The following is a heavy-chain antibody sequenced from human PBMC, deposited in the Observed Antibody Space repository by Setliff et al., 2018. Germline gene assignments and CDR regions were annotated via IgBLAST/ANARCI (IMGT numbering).Heavy chain of an antibody. Sequence: SVKVSCKASGGTFGSSAISWVRQAPGQGLEWMGGIIPIFGTANYAQKFQGRVTITADESTSTAYMELSSLRSEDTAVYYCARDSRGLVPAAIEGSYYYYGMDVWGQGTTVTVSS. D-gene: IGHD2-2*02. V-gene: IGHV1-69*13. CDR3: ARDSRGLVPAAIEGSYYYYGMDV. CDR2: IIPIFGTA. J-gene: IGHJ6*02. CDR1: GGTFGSSA.